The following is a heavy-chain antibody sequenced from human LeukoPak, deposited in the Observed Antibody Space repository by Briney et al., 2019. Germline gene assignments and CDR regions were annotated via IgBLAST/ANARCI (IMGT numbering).Heavy chain of an antibody. V-gene: IGHV4-38-2*02. CDR1: GYSISSGYY. CDR3: ARETTSGYSSGWYAKH. Sequence: SETLSLTCTVSGYSISSGYYWGWIRQPPGKGLEWIGSIYHSGSTYYNPSLKSRVTISVDTSKNQFSLKLSSVTAADTAVYYCARETTSGYSSGWYAKHWGQGTLVTVSS. J-gene: IGHJ1*01. CDR2: IYHSGST. D-gene: IGHD6-19*01.